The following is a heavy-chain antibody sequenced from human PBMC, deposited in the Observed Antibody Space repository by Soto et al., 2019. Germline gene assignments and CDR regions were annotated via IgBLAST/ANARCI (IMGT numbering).Heavy chain of an antibody. D-gene: IGHD1-1*01. V-gene: IGHV3-15*01. Sequence: GGSLRLSCAASGFTFSNAWMSWVRQAPGKGLEWVGRIKSKTDGGTTDYAAPVKGRVTISRDDSKNTLYLQMNSLKTEDTAVYYCTTDPLNWKGPYYYGMDVWGQGTTVTVSS. J-gene: IGHJ6*02. CDR2: IKSKTDGGTT. CDR1: GFTFSNAW. CDR3: TTDPLNWKGPYYYGMDV.